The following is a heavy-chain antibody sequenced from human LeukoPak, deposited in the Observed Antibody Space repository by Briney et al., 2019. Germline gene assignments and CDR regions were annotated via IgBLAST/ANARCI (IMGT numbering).Heavy chain of an antibody. D-gene: IGHD3-9*01. CDR2: IYPGDSDT. CDR1: GYSFTSYW. CDR3: ARVGYYDILTGYYKARPFDY. V-gene: IGHV5-51*01. J-gene: IGHJ4*02. Sequence: GESLKISCKGSGYSFTSYWIGWVRQMPGKGLEWMGIIYPGDSDTRYSPSFQGQVTISADKSISTAYLQWSSLKASDTAMYYCARVGYYDILTGYYKARPFDYWGQGTLVTASS.